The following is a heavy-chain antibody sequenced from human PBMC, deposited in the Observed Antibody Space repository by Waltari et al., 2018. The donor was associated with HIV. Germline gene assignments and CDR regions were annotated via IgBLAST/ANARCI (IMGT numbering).Heavy chain of an antibody. D-gene: IGHD5-12*01. J-gene: IGHJ5*02. V-gene: IGHV4-34*01. CDR3: ARGEEGYSGYDLSWFDT. CDR2: INHSGRT. CDR1: GGSFSGYY. Sequence: QVQLQQWGAGLLTPSETLSLTCAVYGGSFSGYYWSWIRQPPGKGLEWSGEINHSGRTNYNPSLKSRVTISADTSKNQFSLKVNSVTAADTAVYYCARGEEGYSGYDLSWFDTWGQGTLVTVSS.